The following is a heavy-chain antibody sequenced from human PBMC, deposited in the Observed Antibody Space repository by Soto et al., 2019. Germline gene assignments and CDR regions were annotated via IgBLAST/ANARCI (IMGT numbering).Heavy chain of an antibody. D-gene: IGHD1-26*01. CDR3: TKDEVGAVYYYYSGMDV. CDR2: ISGSGGST. Sequence: EVQLLESGGGLVQPGGSLRLSCAASGFTFSSYAMSWVRQAPGKGLEWVSAISGSGGSTYYADSVKGRFTISRDNSKNTLSLQMISLRAEDTAVYYCTKDEVGAVYYYYSGMDVWGQGTTVTVSS. CDR1: GFTFSSYA. V-gene: IGHV3-23*01. J-gene: IGHJ6*02.